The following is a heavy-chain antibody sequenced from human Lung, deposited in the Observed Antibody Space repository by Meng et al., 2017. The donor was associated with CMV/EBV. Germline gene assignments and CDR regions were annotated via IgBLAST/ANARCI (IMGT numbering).Heavy chain of an antibody. CDR3: ARSYSSGWSRGGTFDY. CDR1: SSSSGGYD. Sequence: SSSSGGYDWSWLRQHPGKGLEWIGYIYYSVSTYYTPSLKSRVTISVDTSKTQFSLKLSSVTAADTAVYYCARSYSSGWSRGGTFDYWGQGTLVTVSS. V-gene: IGHV4-31*02. J-gene: IGHJ4*02. CDR2: IYYSVST. D-gene: IGHD6-19*01.